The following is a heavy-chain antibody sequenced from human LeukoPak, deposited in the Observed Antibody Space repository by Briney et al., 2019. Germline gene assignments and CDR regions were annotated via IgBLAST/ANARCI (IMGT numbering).Heavy chain of an antibody. V-gene: IGHV4-34*01. CDR2: INHSGST. CDR1: GGSFSGYY. CDR3: ARTFRSSSWGIDY. J-gene: IGHJ4*02. D-gene: IGHD6-13*01. Sequence: KSSETLSLTCAVYGGSFSGYYWSWIRQPPGKGLEWIGEINHSGSTNYNPSLKSRVTISVDTSKNQFSLKLTSVTAADTAVYYCARTFRSSSWGIDYWGQGTLVTVSS.